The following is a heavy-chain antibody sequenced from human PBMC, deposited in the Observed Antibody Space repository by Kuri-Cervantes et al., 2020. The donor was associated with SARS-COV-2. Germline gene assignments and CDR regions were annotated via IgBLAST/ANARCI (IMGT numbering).Heavy chain of an antibody. J-gene: IGHJ4*02. CDR2: ISYDGSNK. Sequence: GGSLRLSCAASGFTFSSDAMHWVRQAPGKGLEWVAVISYDGSNKYYADSVKGRFTISRDNSKNTLYLQMNSLRAEDTAVYYCARGTGYQLPDGWGWVGYWGQGTLVTVSS. CDR1: GFTFSSDA. V-gene: IGHV3-30-3*01. D-gene: IGHD2-2*01. CDR3: ARGTGYQLPDGWGWVGY.